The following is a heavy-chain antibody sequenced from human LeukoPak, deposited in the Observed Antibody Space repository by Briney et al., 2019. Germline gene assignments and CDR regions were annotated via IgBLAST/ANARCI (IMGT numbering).Heavy chain of an antibody. D-gene: IGHD3-10*01. J-gene: IGHJ3*02. Sequence: SETLSLTCTVSGGSISSYYWSWIRQPPGKGLEWIGYIYYIGRTNYNPSLKSRVTISVDTSKNQFSLMLTSVTAADTAVYYCARVGTMVRGVIITTDAFDIWGQGTMVTVSS. CDR1: GGSISSYY. CDR3: ARVGTMVRGVIITTDAFDI. V-gene: IGHV4-59*01. CDR2: IYYIGRT.